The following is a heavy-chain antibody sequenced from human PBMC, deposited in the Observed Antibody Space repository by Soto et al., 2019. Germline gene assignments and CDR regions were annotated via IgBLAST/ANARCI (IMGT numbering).Heavy chain of an antibody. CDR1: GFTFRTYS. V-gene: IGHV3-48*01. CDR3: AVAALFFGEYQNDLGFDP. CDR2: ITSSSATI. J-gene: IGHJ5*02. D-gene: IGHD3-10*01. Sequence: EGQLVQSGGGLAQPGGSLRLSCAASGFTFRTYSMNWVRQAPGKGLEWISKITSSSATIHYADSVRGRFTTSRDNAKNPXXLQMNGLRAEDTAVYYCAVAALFFGEYQNDLGFDPWGQGTLVTVSS.